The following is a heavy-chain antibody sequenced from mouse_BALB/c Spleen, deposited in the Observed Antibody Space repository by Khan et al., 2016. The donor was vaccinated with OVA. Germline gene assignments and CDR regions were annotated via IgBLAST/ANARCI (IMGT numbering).Heavy chain of an antibody. Sequence: DLVKPGASVKLSCKASGYTFTSYWINWIKQRPGQGLEWIGRIAPGSGSTYYHEMFKGTATLTVDTSSSTAYIQLSSLSSEDSAVYLFARENYYGSSRYAMDYWGQGTSVTVSS. V-gene: IGHV1S41*01. J-gene: IGHJ4*01. CDR2: IAPGSGST. CDR1: GYTFTSYW. D-gene: IGHD1-1*01. CDR3: ARENYYGSSRYAMDY.